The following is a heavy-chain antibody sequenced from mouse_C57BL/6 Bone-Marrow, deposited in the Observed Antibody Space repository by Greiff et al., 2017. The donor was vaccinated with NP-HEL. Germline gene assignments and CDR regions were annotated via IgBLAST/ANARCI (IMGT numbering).Heavy chain of an antibody. V-gene: IGHV14-4*01. J-gene: IGHJ3*01. D-gene: IGHD2-1*01. CDR3: STNYYCKSAY. CDR2: IDPENGDT. Sequence: VQLKEPGAELVRPGASVKLSCTASGFNINDDYMHWVKQRPEQGLEWIGWIDPENGDTEYASKFQGKATITADTSSNTAYLQLSSLTSEDTAVYYCSTNYYCKSAYWGQGTLVTVSA. CDR1: GFNINDDY.